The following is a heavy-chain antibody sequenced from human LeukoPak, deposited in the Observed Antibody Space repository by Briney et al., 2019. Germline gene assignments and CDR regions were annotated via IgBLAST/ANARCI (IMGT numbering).Heavy chain of an antibody. V-gene: IGHV3-30*02. CDR3: AKAIYSSSWYPDAFDI. D-gene: IGHD6-13*01. Sequence: GGSLRLSCAGSGFSFSSYGMHWVRQAPGKGLEWMAFIRSDGSNKYYADSVKGRFTISRDNSKNTLYLQMNSLRAEDTAVYYCAKAIYSSSWYPDAFDIWGQGTMVTVSS. CDR2: IRSDGSNK. J-gene: IGHJ3*02. CDR1: GFSFSSYG.